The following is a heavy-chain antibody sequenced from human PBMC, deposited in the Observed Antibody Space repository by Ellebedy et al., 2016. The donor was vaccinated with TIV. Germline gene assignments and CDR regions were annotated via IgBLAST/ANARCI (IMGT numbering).Heavy chain of an antibody. Sequence: SETLSLTXTVSGGSVSSGSYYWSWIRQPPGKGLEWIGYIYYSGSTNYNPSLKSRVTISVDTSKNQFSLKLSSVTAADTAVYYCARVAYYYDSSGYYYYYYYGMDVWGQGTTVTVSS. D-gene: IGHD3-22*01. CDR1: GGSVSSGSYY. J-gene: IGHJ6*02. CDR2: IYYSGST. V-gene: IGHV4-61*01. CDR3: ARVAYYYDSSGYYYYYYYGMDV.